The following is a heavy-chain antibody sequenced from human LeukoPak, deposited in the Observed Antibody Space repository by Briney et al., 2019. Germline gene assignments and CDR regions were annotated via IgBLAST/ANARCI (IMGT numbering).Heavy chain of an antibody. CDR3: ATSESTYYYDSSGYKNAFDI. Sequence: SETLSLTCTVSGGSISSSSYYWGWIRQPPGKGLEWIGTIYYSGTTNYNPSLKSRVTISVDTSKNQFSLKLSSVTAADTAVYYCATSESTYYYDSSGYKNAFDIWGQGTMVTVSS. D-gene: IGHD3-22*01. V-gene: IGHV4-39*07. CDR1: GGSISSSSYY. J-gene: IGHJ3*02. CDR2: IYYSGTT.